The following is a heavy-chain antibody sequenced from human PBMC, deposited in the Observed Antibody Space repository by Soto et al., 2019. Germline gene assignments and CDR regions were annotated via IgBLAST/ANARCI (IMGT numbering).Heavy chain of an antibody. CDR2: INHSGST. CDR3: ARRPIVVVPAARVRGYYYGMDV. V-gene: IGHV4-34*01. CDR1: GGSFSGYY. J-gene: IGHJ6*02. Sequence: PSETLSLTCAVYGGSFSGYYWSWIRQPPGKGLEWIGEINHSGSTNYNPSLKSRVTISVDTSKNQFSLKLSSVTAADTAVYYCARRPIVVVPAARVRGYYYGMDVWGQGTTVTAP. D-gene: IGHD2-2*01.